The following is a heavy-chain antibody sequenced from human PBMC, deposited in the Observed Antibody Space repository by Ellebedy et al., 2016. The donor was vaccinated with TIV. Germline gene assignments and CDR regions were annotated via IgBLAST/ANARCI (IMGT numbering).Heavy chain of an antibody. V-gene: IGHV1-18*01. CDR3: ARETTVTTSEWFDP. CDR2: ISAYNGNT. J-gene: IGHJ5*02. CDR1: GYTFTSYG. Sequence: AASVKVSCKASGYTFTSYGISWVRQAPGQGLEWMGWISAYNGNTNYAQKLQGRVTMTTDTSTSTAYMELRSLRSDDTAVYYCARETTVTTSEWFDPWGQGTLVTVSS. D-gene: IGHD4-17*01.